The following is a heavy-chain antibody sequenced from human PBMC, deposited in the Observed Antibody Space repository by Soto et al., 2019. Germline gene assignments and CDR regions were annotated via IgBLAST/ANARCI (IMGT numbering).Heavy chain of an antibody. CDR1: GASISFFY. D-gene: IGHD3-16*01. V-gene: IGHV4-59*01. CDR3: ARRRDGYTGVWFDP. CDR2: VYYTGST. Sequence: QLQLQESGPGLVKPSETLSLTCTVSGASISFFYWTWIRQPPGKRLEWIGHVYYTGSTNYNPSLESRATISLDASKNQFSLSLTSVTAADTAVYYCARRRDGYTGVWFDPWGQGTLVTVSS. J-gene: IGHJ5*02.